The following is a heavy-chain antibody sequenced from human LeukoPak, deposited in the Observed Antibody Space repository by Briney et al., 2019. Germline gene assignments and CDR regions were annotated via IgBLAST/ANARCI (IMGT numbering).Heavy chain of an antibody. CDR2: INLNSGGT. CDR3: ARLGRYIAAASPNWFDP. CDR1: GYTFTGYY. D-gene: IGHD6-13*01. J-gene: IGHJ5*02. Sequence: ASVNVSCKASGYTFTGYYMHWVRQAPGQGLEWMGWINLNSGGTNYAQKFQGRVTMTRDTSISTAYMELSRLRSDDTAVYYCARLGRYIAAASPNWFDPWGQGTLVTVSS. V-gene: IGHV1-2*02.